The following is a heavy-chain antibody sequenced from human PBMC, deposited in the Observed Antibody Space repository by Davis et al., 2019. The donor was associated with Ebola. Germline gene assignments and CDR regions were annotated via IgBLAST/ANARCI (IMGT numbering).Heavy chain of an antibody. V-gene: IGHV4-34*01. CDR3: ARPDHVGPDNWFDP. CDR1: GGSFSGYY. CDR2: INHSGST. D-gene: IGHD1-14*01. J-gene: IGHJ5*02. Sequence: MPGGSLRLSCAVYGGSFSGYYWSWIRQPPGKGLEWIGEINHSGSTYYNPSFKSRVTISVDTSKNQFSLKLSSVTAADTAVYYCARPDHVGPDNWFDPWGQGTLVTVSS.